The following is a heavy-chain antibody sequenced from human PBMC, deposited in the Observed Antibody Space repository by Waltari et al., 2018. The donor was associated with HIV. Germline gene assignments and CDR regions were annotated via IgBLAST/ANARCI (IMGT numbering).Heavy chain of an antibody. CDR2: IYTSGST. Sequence: QVQLQESGPGLVKPSQTLSLTCTVSGGSISSGSCSWSWIRQPAGKGLEWIGRIYTSGSTNYNPSLKSRVTISVDTSKNQFSLKLSSVTAADTAVYYCARRGIQLWFYAFDIWGQGTMVTVSS. CDR3: ARRGIQLWFYAFDI. J-gene: IGHJ3*02. CDR1: GGSISSGSCS. D-gene: IGHD5-18*01. V-gene: IGHV4-61*02.